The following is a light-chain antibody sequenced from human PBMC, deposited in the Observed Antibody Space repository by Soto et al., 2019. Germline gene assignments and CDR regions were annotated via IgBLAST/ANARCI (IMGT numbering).Light chain of an antibody. CDR2: EGS. CDR3: CSYAGSSTLVV. V-gene: IGLV2-23*01. Sequence: QSALTQPASVSGSPGQSITISCTGTSSDVGSYNLVSWYQQHPGKAPKLMIYEGSKRPSGVSNRFSGSKSGNTASLTISRLQAEGEADYYCCSYAGSSTLVVFGGGTQLTVL. J-gene: IGLJ2*01. CDR1: SSDVGSYNL.